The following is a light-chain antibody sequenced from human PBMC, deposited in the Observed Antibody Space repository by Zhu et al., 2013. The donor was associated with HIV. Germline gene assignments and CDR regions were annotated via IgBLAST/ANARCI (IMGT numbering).Light chain of an antibody. V-gene: IGKV3-11*01. Sequence: EIVLTQSPGTLSVSPGGRATLSCRASQSVTSRYLAWYQQKPGQAPRLLIYDASNRATGIPARFSGSGSGTDFTLTISSLEPEDFAVYYCQQRSNWPPLTFGGGTKVEIK. CDR2: DAS. J-gene: IGKJ4*01. CDR3: QQRSNWPPLT. CDR1: QSVTSRY.